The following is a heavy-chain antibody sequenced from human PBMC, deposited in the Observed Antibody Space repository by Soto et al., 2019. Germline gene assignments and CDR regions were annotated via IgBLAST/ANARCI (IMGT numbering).Heavy chain of an antibody. CDR3: ARDGYTVTPNYYYGMDV. J-gene: IGHJ6*02. V-gene: IGHV4-39*07. Sequence: SETLSLTCTVSGDSIISSSYYWAWIRQSPGKGLEWIGNMYYSGSTYYNLSLKSRVTMSVDTSKNQFSLKLSSVTAADTAVYYCARDGYTVTPNYYYGMDVWGQGTTVTVSS. CDR2: MYYSGST. D-gene: IGHD4-4*01. CDR1: GDSIISSSYY.